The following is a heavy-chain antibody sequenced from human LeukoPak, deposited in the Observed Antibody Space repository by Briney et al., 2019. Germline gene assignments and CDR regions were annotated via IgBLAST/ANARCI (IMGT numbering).Heavy chain of an antibody. V-gene: IGHV1-69*06. Sequence: ASVKVSCKASGGTFSSYAISWVRQAPGQGLEWMGGIIPIFGTANYAQKFQGRVTITADKSTSTAYMELSSLRSEDTAVYYCARTRSSSSSWYGQFDYWGQGTLVTVSS. CDR1: GGTFSSYA. CDR2: IIPIFGTA. CDR3: ARTRSSSSSWYGQFDY. J-gene: IGHJ4*02. D-gene: IGHD6-13*01.